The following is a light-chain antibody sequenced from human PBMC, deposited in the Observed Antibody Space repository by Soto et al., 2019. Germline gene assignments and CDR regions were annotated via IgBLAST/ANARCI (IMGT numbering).Light chain of an antibody. CDR3: SLHKSSSTCV. CDR2: DGS. J-gene: IGLJ1*01. V-gene: IGLV2-14*01. CDR1: TIDVSNYNY. Sequence: QSVLTQPASVSATPGQSITLSCPGTTIDVSNYNYVSWYQQPPGKPPKLIIYDGSNRPSGVCNRFSGSKSGTTASLTISGLQAEDEDDYYCSLHKSSSTCVFGTGTKVTGL.